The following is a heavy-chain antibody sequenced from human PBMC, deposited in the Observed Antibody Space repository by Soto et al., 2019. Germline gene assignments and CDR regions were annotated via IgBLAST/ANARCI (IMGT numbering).Heavy chain of an antibody. J-gene: IGHJ5*02. D-gene: IGHD6-13*01. CDR3: ARILYSSSWYFWFDP. CDR1: GGTFSSYA. CDR2: IIPIFGTA. Sequence: GASVKVSCKASGGTFSSYAISWVRQAPGQGLEWMGGIIPIFGTANYAQKFQGRVTITADESTGTAYMELSSLRSEDTAVYYCARILYSSSWYFWFDPWGQGTLVTVSS. V-gene: IGHV1-69*13.